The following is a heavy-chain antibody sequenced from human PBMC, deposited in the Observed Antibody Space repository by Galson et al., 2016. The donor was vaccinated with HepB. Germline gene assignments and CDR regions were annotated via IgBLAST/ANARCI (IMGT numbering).Heavy chain of an antibody. J-gene: IGHJ2*01. CDR2: ISSSEYFI. CDR1: GFTFSSSS. D-gene: IGHD2-21*01. CDR3: GTGRPPYWYFDL. Sequence: SLRLSCAASGFTFSSSSLNWVRQAPGKGLEWVSSISSSEYFIYYADSVKGRFTISRDNAKNSPYLHMNSLRTEDTAVYYCGTGRPPYWYFDLWGRGTLVTVSS. V-gene: IGHV3-21*01.